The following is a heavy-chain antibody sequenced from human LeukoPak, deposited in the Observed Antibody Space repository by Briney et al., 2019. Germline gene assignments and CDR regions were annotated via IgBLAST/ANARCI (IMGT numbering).Heavy chain of an antibody. Sequence: GGSLRLSCAASGFTFSSYAMHWVRQAPGKGLEWVAVISYDGSNKYYADSVKGRFTISRDNSKNTLYLQMNSLRAEDTAVYYCARDKHHLTGYAFDIWGQGTMVTVSS. D-gene: IGHD7-27*01. CDR2: ISYDGSNK. CDR3: ARDKHHLTGYAFDI. J-gene: IGHJ3*02. CDR1: GFTFSSYA. V-gene: IGHV3-30-3*01.